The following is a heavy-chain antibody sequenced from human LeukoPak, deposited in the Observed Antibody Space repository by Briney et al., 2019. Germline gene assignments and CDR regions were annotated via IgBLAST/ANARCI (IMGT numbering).Heavy chain of an antibody. CDR1: GYTFTSYY. Sequence: ASVKVSCKASGYTFTSYYMHWVRQAPGQGLEWMGIINPSGGSTSYAQKFQGRVTMTRDMSTSTVYMELSSLRSEDTAVYYCARGRALPYGGYYDSSGDMGVWGQGTLVTVSS. V-gene: IGHV1-46*01. CDR2: INPSGGST. J-gene: IGHJ4*02. CDR3: ARGRALPYGGYYDSSGDMGV. D-gene: IGHD3-22*01.